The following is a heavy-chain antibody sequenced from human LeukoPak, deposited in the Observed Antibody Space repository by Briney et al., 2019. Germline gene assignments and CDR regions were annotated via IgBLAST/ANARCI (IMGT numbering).Heavy chain of an antibody. Sequence: GESLKISCKGSAYMFANYWIGWVRQMPGKGLEWMGIIYPADSDTRYSPSFQGQVNMSVDKSTSTAFLHWSSLKASDTAIYYCARVKQAVALVDVFDIWGQGTMVTVSS. CDR2: IYPADSDT. J-gene: IGHJ3*02. V-gene: IGHV5-51*06. CDR1: AYMFANYW. CDR3: ARVKQAVALVDVFDI. D-gene: IGHD6-13*01.